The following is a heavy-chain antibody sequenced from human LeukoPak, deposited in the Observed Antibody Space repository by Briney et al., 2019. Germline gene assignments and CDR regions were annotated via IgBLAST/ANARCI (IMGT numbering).Heavy chain of an antibody. CDR1: GYTFTSYG. CDR3: ARDLPRLGELSSIDY. Sequence: ASVKVSCKASGYTFTSYGISWVRQAPGQGLEWMGWISVYNGNTNYAQKLQGRVTMTTDTSTSTAYMALRSLRSDDTAVYYCARDLPRLGELSSIDYWGQGTLVTVSS. CDR2: ISVYNGNT. J-gene: IGHJ4*02. D-gene: IGHD3-16*02. V-gene: IGHV1-18*01.